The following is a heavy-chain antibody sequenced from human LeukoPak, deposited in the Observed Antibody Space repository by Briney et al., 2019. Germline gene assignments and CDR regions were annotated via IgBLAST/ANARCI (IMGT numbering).Heavy chain of an antibody. CDR2: ISYDGSNK. Sequence: PGRSLRLSCAASGFTFSSYAMHWVRQAPAKGLEWVAVISYDGSNKYYADSVKGRFTISRDNSKNTLYLQMNSLRAEDTAVYYCAREHKWGQGTLVTVSS. J-gene: IGHJ4*02. CDR3: AREHK. V-gene: IGHV3-30-3*01. CDR1: GFTFSSYA.